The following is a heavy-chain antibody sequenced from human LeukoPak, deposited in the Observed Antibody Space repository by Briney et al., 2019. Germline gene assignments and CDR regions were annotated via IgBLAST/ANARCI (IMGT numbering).Heavy chain of an antibody. D-gene: IGHD1-26*01. Sequence: ASVKVSFKASVYNFTGHYMHWVRQAPGQWLEWMGWINPNTGGTNYAQKFQGRVTMTRDTSISTVYMELSRLRYDDTAVYYCARDSDLSYWGQGAQVAVSS. CDR2: INPNTGGT. CDR3: ARDSDLSY. V-gene: IGHV1-2*02. J-gene: IGHJ4*02. CDR1: VYNFTGHY.